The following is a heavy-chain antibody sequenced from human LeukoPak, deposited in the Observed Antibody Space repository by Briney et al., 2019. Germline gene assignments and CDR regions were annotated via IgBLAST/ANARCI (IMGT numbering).Heavy chain of an antibody. J-gene: IGHJ3*02. CDR3: ARVRVTYYYDSSGPPDAFDI. Sequence: ASVKVSCKASGYTFTSYDINWVRQATGQGLEWMGWINPNSGGTNYAQKFQGRVTMTRDTSISTAYMELSRLRSDDTAVYYCARVRVTYYYDSSGPPDAFDIWGQGTMVTVSS. V-gene: IGHV1-2*02. CDR2: INPNSGGT. D-gene: IGHD3-22*01. CDR1: GYTFTSYD.